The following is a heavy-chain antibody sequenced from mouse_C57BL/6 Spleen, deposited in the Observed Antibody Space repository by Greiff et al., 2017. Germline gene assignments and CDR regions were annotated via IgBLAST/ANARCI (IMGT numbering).Heavy chain of an antibody. CDR1: GYTFTSYW. V-gene: IGHV1-61*01. D-gene: IGHD4-1*01. Sequence: QVQLQQPGAELVRPGSSVKLSCKASGYTFTSYWMDWVKQRPGQGLEWIGNIYPSDSETHYNQKFKDKATLTVDKSSSTAYMQLSSLTSEDSAVYYCARWNWDAYWYFDVWGTGTTVTVSS. CDR2: IYPSDSET. J-gene: IGHJ1*03. CDR3: ARWNWDAYWYFDV.